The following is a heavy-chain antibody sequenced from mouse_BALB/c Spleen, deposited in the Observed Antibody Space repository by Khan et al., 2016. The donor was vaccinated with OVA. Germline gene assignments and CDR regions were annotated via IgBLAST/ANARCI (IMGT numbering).Heavy chain of an antibody. D-gene: IGHD2-2*01. V-gene: IGHV1-52*01. Sequence: VQLHQSGAELVRPGASVKLPCKASGYTFTSYWMNWVRQRPRQGLEWIGKINPSDSESHYNEMFKDKATLTVDKSSGTAYMQLSSLTSEDSAVYYCARREKYGYDPSWFAYWGQGTLVTVSA. J-gene: IGHJ3*01. CDR3: ARREKYGYDPSWFAY. CDR2: INPSDSES. CDR1: GYTFTSYW.